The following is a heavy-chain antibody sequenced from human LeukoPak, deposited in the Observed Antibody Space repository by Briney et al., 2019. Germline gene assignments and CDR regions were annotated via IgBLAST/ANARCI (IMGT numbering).Heavy chain of an antibody. D-gene: IGHD6-19*01. CDR2: IYYSGST. CDR1: GGSISSYY. Sequence: SETLSLTCTVSGGSISSYYWSWIRQPPGKGLEWIGYIYYSGSTNYNPSLKSRVTISVDTSKNQFSLKLSSVTAADTAVYYCARGYSSGCYRSGWYFDYWGQGTLVTVSS. CDR3: ARGYSSGCYRSGWYFDY. J-gene: IGHJ4*02. V-gene: IGHV4-59*01.